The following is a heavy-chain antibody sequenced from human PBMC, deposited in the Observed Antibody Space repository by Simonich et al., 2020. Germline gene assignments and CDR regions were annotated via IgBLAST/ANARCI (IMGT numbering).Heavy chain of an antibody. V-gene: IGHV1-18*01. CDR1: GYTFTSYG. Sequence: QVQLVQSGAEVKKPGASVQVSCKASGYTFTSYGISWVRQAPGQGLEWMGRISAYNGNTNYSQKLQGRVTMTTDTSTSTAYMELRSLRSDDTAVYYCARASRGTWWYYYFDYWGQGTLVTVSS. J-gene: IGHJ4*02. CDR3: ARASRGTWWYYYFDY. D-gene: IGHD2-15*01. CDR2: ISAYNGNT.